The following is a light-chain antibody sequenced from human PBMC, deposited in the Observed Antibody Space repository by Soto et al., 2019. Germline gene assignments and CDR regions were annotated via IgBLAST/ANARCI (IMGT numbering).Light chain of an antibody. J-gene: IGKJ3*01. CDR3: QQYGGSPFT. CDR2: GAS. CDR1: QSVSSSY. Sequence: EIVLTQSPGTLALPPGERATLSCRASQSVSSSYLAWYQQKPGQAPRLLIYGASSRATGIPDRFSGSGSGTDFTLTISRLEPEDFAVYYCQQYGGSPFTFGPGTKVDIK. V-gene: IGKV3-20*01.